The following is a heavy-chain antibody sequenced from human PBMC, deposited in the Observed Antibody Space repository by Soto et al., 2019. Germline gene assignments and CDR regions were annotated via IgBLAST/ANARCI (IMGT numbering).Heavy chain of an antibody. CDR2: ISHDGSNK. CDR3: AKAVPRYYDSSGYDY. V-gene: IGHV3-30*18. D-gene: IGHD3-22*01. J-gene: IGHJ4*02. Sequence: QVQLVESGGGVVQPGRSLRLSCAAAGFTFSSYGMHWVRQAPGKGLEWVAVISHDGSNKYYADSVKGRFTISRDNSKNTLYLQMSSLRAEDTAVYYCAKAVPRYYDSSGYDYWGQGTLVTVSS. CDR1: GFTFSSYG.